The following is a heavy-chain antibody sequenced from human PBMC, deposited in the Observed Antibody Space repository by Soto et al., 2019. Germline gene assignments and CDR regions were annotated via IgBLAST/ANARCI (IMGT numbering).Heavy chain of an antibody. CDR3: ARRVKSVQKYYYYYMDV. Sequence: QVQLQESGPGLVKPSETLSLTCTVSGGSISSYYWSWIRQPPGKGLEWIGYIYYSGSTNYNPSLKCRVTISVDTSKNQFSLKLSSVTAAYTAVYDCARRVKSVQKYYYYYMDVWGKGTTVTVSS. CDR1: GGSISSYY. J-gene: IGHJ6*03. V-gene: IGHV4-59*08. D-gene: IGHD3-10*01. CDR2: IYYSGST.